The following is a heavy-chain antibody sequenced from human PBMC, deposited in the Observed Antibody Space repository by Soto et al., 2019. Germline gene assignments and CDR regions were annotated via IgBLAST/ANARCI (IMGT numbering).Heavy chain of an antibody. J-gene: IGHJ4*02. CDR3: AKDLSSGWFDY. CDR1: GFTFSSYG. V-gene: IGHV3-30*18. D-gene: IGHD6-19*01. CDR2: ISYDGSNK. Sequence: QVQLVESGGGVVQPGRSLRLSCAASGFTFSSYGMHWVRQAPGKGLEWVAVISYDGSNKYYADSVKGRFTISRDNSKNTLYLQMNSLRAEDTAVYYCAKDLSSGWFDYWGQGTLVTVSS.